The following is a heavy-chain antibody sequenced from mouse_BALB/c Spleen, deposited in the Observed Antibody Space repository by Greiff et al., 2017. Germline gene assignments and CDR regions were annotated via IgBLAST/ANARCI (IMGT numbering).Heavy chain of an antibody. CDR3: AREGYGTRRFAY. V-gene: IGHV5-17*02. D-gene: IGHD1-1*01. Sequence: DVQLQESGGGLVQPGGSRKLSCAASGFTFSSFGMHWVRQAPEKGLEWVAYISSGSSTIYYADTVKGRFTISRDNPKNTLFLQMTSLRSEDTAMYYCAREGYGTRRFAYWGQGTLVTVSA. CDR1: GFTFSSFG. J-gene: IGHJ3*01. CDR2: ISSGSSTI.